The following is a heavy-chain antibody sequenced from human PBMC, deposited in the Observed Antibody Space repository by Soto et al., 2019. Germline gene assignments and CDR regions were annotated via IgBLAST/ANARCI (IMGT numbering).Heavy chain of an antibody. J-gene: IGHJ4*02. D-gene: IGHD6-13*01. CDR2: ISGSGGST. CDR3: AKKSRLAAAAFY. CDR1: GFTFSSYA. Sequence: PGGSLRLSCAASGFTFSSYAMSGVRQAPGKGLEWVSAISGSGGSTYYADPVKGRFTISRDNSKNTLYLQMNSLRAEDTAVYYCAKKSRLAAAAFYWGQGTLVTVSS. V-gene: IGHV3-23*01.